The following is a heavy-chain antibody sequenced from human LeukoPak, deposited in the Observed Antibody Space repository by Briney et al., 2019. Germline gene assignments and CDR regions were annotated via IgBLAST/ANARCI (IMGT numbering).Heavy chain of an antibody. CDR3: ARDCRVVPKYHWFDP. J-gene: IGHJ5*02. CDR1: GGTFSSYA. Sequence: SVKVSCKASGGTFSSYAISWVRQAPGQGLEWMGGIIPIFGTANYAQKFQGRVTITADESTSTAYMELSSLRSEDTAVYYCARDCRVVPKYHWFDPWGQGTLVTVSS. D-gene: IGHD2-21*01. CDR2: IIPIFGTA. V-gene: IGHV1-69*13.